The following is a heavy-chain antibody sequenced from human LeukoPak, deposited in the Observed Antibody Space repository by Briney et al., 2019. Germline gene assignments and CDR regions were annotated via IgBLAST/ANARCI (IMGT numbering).Heavy chain of an antibody. CDR2: ISSSSGNK. CDR1: GFTFSSYE. CDR3: ARESCSNTSCSYFDS. V-gene: IGHV3-48*03. J-gene: IGHJ4*02. Sequence: GGSLRLSCAASGFTFSSYEMNWVRQAPGKGLEWVSYISSSSGNKYYADSVKGRFTISRDSSKNSLYLQMNSLRAEDTAVYYCARESCSNTSCSYFDSWGQGTLVTVSS. D-gene: IGHD2-2*01.